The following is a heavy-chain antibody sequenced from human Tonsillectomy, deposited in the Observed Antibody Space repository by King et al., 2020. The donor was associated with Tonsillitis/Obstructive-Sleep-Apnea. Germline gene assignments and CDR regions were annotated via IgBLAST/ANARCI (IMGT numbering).Heavy chain of an antibody. Sequence: VQLQESGPGLVKPSGTLALTCAVSGGSISSSNWWSWVRQPPGKGREWIGEIYHSGRTHYNPPLKSRVTISVDKSKNQFSLKLSSVTAADTAVYYCAREGGYSGSTDNWFDPWGQGTLVTVSS. J-gene: IGHJ5*02. V-gene: IGHV4-4*02. D-gene: IGHD5-12*01. CDR3: AREGGYSGSTDNWFDP. CDR1: GGSISSSNW. CDR2: IYHSGRT.